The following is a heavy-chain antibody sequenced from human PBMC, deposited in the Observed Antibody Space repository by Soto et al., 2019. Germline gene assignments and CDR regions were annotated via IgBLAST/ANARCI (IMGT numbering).Heavy chain of an antibody. CDR1: GGSINSGGYY. CDR3: ARGITMVRGVIHTPYFDY. CDR2: IYNSGST. Sequence: QVQLQESGPGLVKPSQTLSLTCTVSGGSINSGGYYWSWIRQHPGKGLEWIGYIYNSGSTYYNPSLKSRVTISGGTSKNQFSLKLSSVTAADTAVYCCARGITMVRGVIHTPYFDYWGQGTLVTVSS. J-gene: IGHJ4*02. D-gene: IGHD3-10*01. V-gene: IGHV4-31*03.